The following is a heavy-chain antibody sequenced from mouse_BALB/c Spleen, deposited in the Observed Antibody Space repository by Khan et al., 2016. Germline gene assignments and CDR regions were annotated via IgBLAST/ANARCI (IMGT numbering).Heavy chain of an antibody. CDR3: ARDLWRGD. CDR1: GFSLTDYG. V-gene: IGHV2-6-7*01. CDR2: IWGDGST. J-gene: IGHJ3*01. Sequence: QMQLKESGPDLVAPSQSLTITCTVSGFSLTDYGVNWVRQPPGKGLEWLGMIWGDGSTDYNSALKSRLSINKDNSKSQVFLKMNSLQIDDTARYYCARDLWRGDWGQGTLITVSA. D-gene: IGHD6-2*01.